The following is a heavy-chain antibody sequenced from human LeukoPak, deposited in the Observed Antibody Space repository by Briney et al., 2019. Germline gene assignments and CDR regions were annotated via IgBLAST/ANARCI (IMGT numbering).Heavy chain of an antibody. Sequence: ASVKVSCKASGGTFSSYAISWVRQAPGQGLEWMGGIIPIFGTANYAQQFQSRVTITTDESTSTAYMELSSLRSEDTAVYYCAREGSSSGPSWGQGTLVTVST. CDR1: GGTFSSYA. CDR3: AREGSSSGPS. CDR2: IIPIFGTA. J-gene: IGHJ4*02. V-gene: IGHV1-69*05. D-gene: IGHD6-19*01.